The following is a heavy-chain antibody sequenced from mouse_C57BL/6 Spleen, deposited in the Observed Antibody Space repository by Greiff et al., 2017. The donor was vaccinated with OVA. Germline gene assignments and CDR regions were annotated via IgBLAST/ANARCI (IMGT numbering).Heavy chain of an antibody. J-gene: IGHJ3*01. D-gene: IGHD2-1*01. Sequence: EVHLVESGPGLVKPSQSLSLTCSVTGYSITSGYYWNCIRPFPGNKLEWMCYISYDGSNNYNPSLKNRISITRDTSKNQFFLKLNSVTTEDTATYYCARGGNYVSFAYWGQGTLVTVSA. CDR3: ARGGNYVSFAY. CDR2: ISYDGSN. CDR1: GYSITSGYY. V-gene: IGHV3-6*01.